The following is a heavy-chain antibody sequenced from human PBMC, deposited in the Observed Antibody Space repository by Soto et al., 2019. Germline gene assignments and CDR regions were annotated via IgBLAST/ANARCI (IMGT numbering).Heavy chain of an antibody. CDR1: GDSVSSNSAA. V-gene: IGHV6-1*01. J-gene: IGHJ5*02. CDR2: TYYRSKWYN. Sequence: SQTLSLTCVISGDSVSSNSAAWNWIRQSPSRGLEWLGRTYYRSKWYNDYAVSVKSRITINPDTSENQFSLQLNSVTPEDTAVYYCAREIVVVPAAYNWFDPWGQGTLVTVSS. CDR3: AREIVVVPAAYNWFDP. D-gene: IGHD2-2*01.